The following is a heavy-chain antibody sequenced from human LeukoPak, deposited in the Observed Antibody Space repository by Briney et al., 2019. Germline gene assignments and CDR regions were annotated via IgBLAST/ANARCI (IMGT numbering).Heavy chain of an antibody. Sequence: SETLSLTCAVYGGSFSGYYWSWIRQPPGKGLEWIGYIYYSGSTNYNPSLKSRVTISVDTSKNQFTLKLSSVTAADTAVYYCARDGHGGNSLVIFDYWGQGTLVTVSS. CDR2: IYYSGST. J-gene: IGHJ4*02. CDR3: ARDGHGGNSLVIFDY. V-gene: IGHV4-59*01. CDR1: GGSFSGYY. D-gene: IGHD4-23*01.